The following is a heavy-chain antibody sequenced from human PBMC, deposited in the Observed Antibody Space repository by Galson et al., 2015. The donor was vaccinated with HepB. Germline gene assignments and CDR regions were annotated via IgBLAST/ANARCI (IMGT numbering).Heavy chain of an antibody. CDR3: ARDHGLGYSSGWPSFDY. J-gene: IGHJ4*02. D-gene: IGHD6-19*01. CDR2: ISSSSSYT. Sequence: SLRLSCAASGFTFSDYYMSWIRQAPGKGLEWVSYISSSSSYTNYADSVKGRFTISRDNAKNSLYLQMNSLRAEDTAVYYCARDHGLGYSSGWPSFDYWGQGTLVTVSS. CDR1: GFTFSDYY. V-gene: IGHV3-11*06.